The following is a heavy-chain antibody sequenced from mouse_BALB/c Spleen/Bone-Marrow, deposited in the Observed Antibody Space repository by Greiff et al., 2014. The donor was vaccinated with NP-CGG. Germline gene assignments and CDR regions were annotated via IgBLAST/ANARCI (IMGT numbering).Heavy chain of an antibody. CDR1: GFTFSSYA. Sequence: EVKLVESGGGLVKPGGSLKLSCAASGFTFSSYAMSWVRQSPEKRLEWVAEISSGGSYTYYPDTVTGRFTISRDNAKNTLYLEMSSLRSEDTAMYYCARGYYYGSSHPWYFDVWGAGTTVTVSS. D-gene: IGHD1-1*01. CDR3: ARGYYYGSSHPWYFDV. CDR2: ISSGGSYT. J-gene: IGHJ1*01. V-gene: IGHV5-9-4*01.